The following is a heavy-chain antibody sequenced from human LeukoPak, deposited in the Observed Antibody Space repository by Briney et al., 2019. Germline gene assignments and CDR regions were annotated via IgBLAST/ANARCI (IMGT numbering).Heavy chain of an antibody. Sequence: ASVKVSCKASGGTYSSYAISWVRQAPGQGLEWMGRIIPILGIANYAQKFQGRVTITADKSTSTAYMELSSLRSEDTAVYYCARVGHAGDANYDYWGQGILVTVSS. V-gene: IGHV1-69*04. CDR1: GGTYSSYA. CDR3: ARVGHAGDANYDY. J-gene: IGHJ4*02. CDR2: IIPILGIA. D-gene: IGHD2-21*02.